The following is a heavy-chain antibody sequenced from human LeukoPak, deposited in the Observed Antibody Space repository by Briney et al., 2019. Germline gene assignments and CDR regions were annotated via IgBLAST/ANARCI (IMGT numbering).Heavy chain of an antibody. Sequence: AENVSCKASGYSFTSYGIIWVRQAPAQGRERMGWIRPHNGNTNYAQKLQGRVTMTPDTSTSTAYMELRSLRSDDTAVYYFAREYSYRRFDYWGQGTLVTVSS. V-gene: IGHV1-18*01. D-gene: IGHD5-18*01. J-gene: IGHJ4*02. CDR2: IRPHNGNT. CDR1: GYSFTSYG. CDR3: AREYSYRRFDY.